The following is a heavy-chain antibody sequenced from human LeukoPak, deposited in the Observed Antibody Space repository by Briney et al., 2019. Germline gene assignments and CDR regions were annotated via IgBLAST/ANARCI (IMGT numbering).Heavy chain of an antibody. V-gene: IGHV1-2*02. CDR2: ITPNSGDT. CDR1: AYTFTGYY. Sequence: GASVKVSCMTSAYTFTGYYIHWLRQAPGQGLEWMGWITPNSGDTNYALKFQGRVTMTRDTSISTAYMELSRLRSDDTALYYCARDISWREDSRGSFDYWGQGTLVTVSS. D-gene: IGHD3-22*01. J-gene: IGHJ4*02. CDR3: ARDISWREDSRGSFDY.